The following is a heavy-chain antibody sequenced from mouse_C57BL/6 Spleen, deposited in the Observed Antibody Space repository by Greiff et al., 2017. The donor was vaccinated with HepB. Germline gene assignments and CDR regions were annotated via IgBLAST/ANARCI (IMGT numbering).Heavy chain of an antibody. CDR1: GYTFTSYW. D-gene: IGHD1-1*02. V-gene: IGHV1-52*01. CDR3: ARSRWDDLAY. J-gene: IGHJ3*01. Sequence: QVQLKQPGAELVRPGSSVKLSCKASGYTFTSYWMHGVRRRTIQGFEWIGNIDPSDSETHYNQKLKDNATLTLDKSSSTAYMKLSSLTSEDSAVYYCARSRWDDLAYWGQGTLVTVSA. CDR2: IDPSDSET.